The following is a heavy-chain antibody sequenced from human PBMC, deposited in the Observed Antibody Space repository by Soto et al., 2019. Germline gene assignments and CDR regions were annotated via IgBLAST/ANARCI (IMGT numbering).Heavy chain of an antibody. CDR2: IKQDGSEQ. CDR3: ARCRGPNCSSRMDV. CDR1: GFTFSNYW. D-gene: IGHD2-2*01. V-gene: IGHV3-7*03. J-gene: IGHJ6*02. Sequence: EVQLVEFGGGLVQPGGSLRLSCAASGFTFSNYWMSWVRQAPGKGLAWVASIKQDGSEQYSVDAVKGRFTISRDNVRSSLYLQMKSLRAEDTAVYYCARCRGPNCSSRMDVWGQGTTVTVSS.